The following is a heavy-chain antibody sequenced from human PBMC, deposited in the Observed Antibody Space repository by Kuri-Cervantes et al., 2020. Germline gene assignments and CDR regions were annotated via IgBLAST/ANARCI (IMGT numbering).Heavy chain of an antibody. D-gene: IGHD7-27*01. CDR1: GYSISSGYY. CDR3: ARVNWANWFDS. CDR2: IYHSGST. Sequence: ESLKISCAVSGYSISSGYYWGWIRQPPGKGLEWIGSIYHSGSTYYNPSLKSRVTISVDTSKNQFSLKLSSVTAADTAVYYCARVNWANWFDSWGQGTLVTVSS. J-gene: IGHJ5*01. V-gene: IGHV4-38-2*01.